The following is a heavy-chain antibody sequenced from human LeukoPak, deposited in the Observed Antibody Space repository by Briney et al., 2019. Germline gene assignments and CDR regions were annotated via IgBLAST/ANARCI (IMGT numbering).Heavy chain of an antibody. CDR2: ISSSSTI. D-gene: IGHD1-26*01. CDR1: GFTFSSYS. CDR3: ARGEGYSGSSNFDY. Sequence: GGSLRLSCAASGFTFSSYSMNWVRQAPGKGLEWVSYISSSSTIYYADSVKGRFTISRDNAKNSLYLQMNSLRAEDTAVYYCARGEGYSGSSNFDYWGQGTLVTVSS. J-gene: IGHJ4*02. V-gene: IGHV3-48*01.